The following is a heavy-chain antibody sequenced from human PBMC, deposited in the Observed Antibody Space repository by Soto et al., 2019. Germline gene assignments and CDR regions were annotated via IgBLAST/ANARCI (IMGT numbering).Heavy chain of an antibody. J-gene: IGHJ4*01. CDR1: GNTVPNYA. D-gene: IGHD1-26*01. CDR2: INGGNGNT. Sequence: ASVKVSCKASGNTVPNYAIHWVRQAPGQRLEWMGWINGGNGNTYYSEHFQGRVTFPRDTSAGTVYMQLSSLTSEDTAVYYCARVDSGFSGSHYIDYFNYWGQGALVTVSS. CDR3: ARVDSGFSGSHYIDYFNY. V-gene: IGHV1-3*01.